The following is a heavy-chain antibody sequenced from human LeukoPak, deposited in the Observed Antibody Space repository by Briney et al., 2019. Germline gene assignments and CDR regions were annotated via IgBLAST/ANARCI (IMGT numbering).Heavy chain of an antibody. D-gene: IGHD2-8*01. V-gene: IGHV4-34*01. CDR2: INHSGST. Sequence: SETLSLTCAVYGGSFSGYYWRWLRQPPRKGLEWIGKINHSGSTNYNPSLKSRVTISVDTSKNQFSLKLSSVTAADTAVYYCARGYCTNGVCLGWFDPWGQGTLVTVSS. J-gene: IGHJ5*02. CDR1: GGSFSGYY. CDR3: ARGYCTNGVCLGWFDP.